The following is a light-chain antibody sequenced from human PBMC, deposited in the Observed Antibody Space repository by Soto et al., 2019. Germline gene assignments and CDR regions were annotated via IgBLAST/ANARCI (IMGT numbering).Light chain of an antibody. CDR2: STD. Sequence: QTVVTQEPSFSVSPGGTVTLTCGLSSGSVSPAYYPSWYQQTPGQAPRTLIYSTDTRSSGVPDRFSGSILGNKAALTITGAQADDECDYYWVLYIGSGFAVFGGGTKVTVL. CDR3: VLYIGSGFAV. CDR1: SGSVSPAYY. J-gene: IGLJ3*02. V-gene: IGLV8-61*01.